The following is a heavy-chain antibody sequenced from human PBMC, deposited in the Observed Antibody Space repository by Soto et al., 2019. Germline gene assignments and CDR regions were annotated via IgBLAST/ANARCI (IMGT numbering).Heavy chain of an antibody. CDR3: ARDQGSHPGA. CDR1: GLSISSGDW. J-gene: IGHJ5*02. CDR2: IHHSGSA. V-gene: IGHV4-4*02. D-gene: IGHD6-13*01. Sequence: QVQLQESGPGLVRPSGTVSLTCAVSGLSISSGDWWSWVRQPPGKGLEWIGEIHHSGSANYNPSLKSRVTLSVVPSKDLFSLTLISVTAADTAFYYCARDQGSHPGAWGQGTLVSVSS.